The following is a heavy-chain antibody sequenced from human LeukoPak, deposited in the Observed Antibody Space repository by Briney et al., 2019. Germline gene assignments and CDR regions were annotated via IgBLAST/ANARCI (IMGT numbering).Heavy chain of an antibody. CDR2: IKQDGSEK. CDR3: AGDGYCSGGSCYRGLGNY. Sequence: PGGSLRLSCAASGSTFSSYWMSWVRQAPGKGLEWVANIKQDGSEKYYVDSVKGRFTISRDNAKNSLYLQMNSLRAEDTAVYYCAGDGYCSGGSCYRGLGNYWGQGTLVTVSS. V-gene: IGHV3-7*01. D-gene: IGHD2-15*01. J-gene: IGHJ4*02. CDR1: GSTFSSYW.